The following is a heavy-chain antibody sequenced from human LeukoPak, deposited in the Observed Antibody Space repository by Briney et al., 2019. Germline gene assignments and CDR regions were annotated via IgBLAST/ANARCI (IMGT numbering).Heavy chain of an antibody. CDR2: IYYSGST. V-gene: IGHV4-39*07. D-gene: IGHD3-10*01. CDR1: GGSISSGGYY. Sequence: SETLSLTCTVSGGSISSGGYYWGWIRQPPGKGLEWIGSIYYSGSTYYNPSLKSRVTISVDTSKNQFSLKLSSVTAADTAVYYCARDPGLLWFGENPLGYFDYWGQGTLVTVSS. CDR3: ARDPGLLWFGENPLGYFDY. J-gene: IGHJ4*02.